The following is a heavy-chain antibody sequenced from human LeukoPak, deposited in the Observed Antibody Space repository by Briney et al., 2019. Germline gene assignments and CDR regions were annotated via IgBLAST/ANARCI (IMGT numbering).Heavy chain of an antibody. Sequence: ASVKVSCKASGYTFTGYYMHWVRQAPGQGLEWMGWINPNSGGTNYAQKLQGRVTITRDTSISTAYMELSRLRSDDTAVYYCARDVSPGNYYDGSGFGSDYWGQGTLVTVSS. V-gene: IGHV1-2*02. CDR2: INPNSGGT. CDR1: GYTFTGYY. D-gene: IGHD3-22*01. J-gene: IGHJ4*02. CDR3: ARDVSPGNYYDGSGFGSDY.